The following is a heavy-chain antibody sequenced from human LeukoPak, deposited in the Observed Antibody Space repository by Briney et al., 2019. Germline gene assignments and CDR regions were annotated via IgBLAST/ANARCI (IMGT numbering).Heavy chain of an antibody. CDR3: AGYCSGGRCYPNDFDY. Sequence: SETLSLTCTVSGGSISSYYWSWIRQPPGKGLEWIGYIYYSGSTNYNPSLKSRVTISVDTSKNQFSLKLSSVTAADTAVYYCAGYCSGGRCYPNDFDYWGQGTLVTVSS. J-gene: IGHJ4*02. V-gene: IGHV4-59*12. D-gene: IGHD2-15*01. CDR1: GGSISSYY. CDR2: IYYSGST.